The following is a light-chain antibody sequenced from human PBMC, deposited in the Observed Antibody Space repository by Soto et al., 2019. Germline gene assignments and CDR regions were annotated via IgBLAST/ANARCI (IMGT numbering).Light chain of an antibody. J-gene: IGLJ3*02. CDR3: VLFMGSGTSV. Sequence: QTVVTQEPSFSVSHGGTVTLTCGLSSGSLSTGYYPSWYQQTPGQAPRTLIYSTYTRSSGGPDRFSGSILGNKAALTITGAQADDESDYYCVLFMGSGTSVFGGGTKLTVL. CDR1: SGSLSTGYY. CDR2: STY. V-gene: IGLV8-61*01.